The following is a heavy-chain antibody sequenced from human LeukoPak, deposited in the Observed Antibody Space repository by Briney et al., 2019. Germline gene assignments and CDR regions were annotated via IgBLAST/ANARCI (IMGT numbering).Heavy chain of an antibody. CDR2: IKQDGSEK. CDR3: ATRGGPYSGSGWYH. Sequence: GGSLRLSCAASGFTFSDYYMSWIRQAPGKGLEWVANIKQDGSEKYYVDSVKGRFTISRDNAKNSLYLQMNSLRAEDTAVYYCATRGGPYSGSGWYHWGQGTLVTVSS. J-gene: IGHJ5*02. D-gene: IGHD6-19*01. CDR1: GFTFSDYY. V-gene: IGHV3-7*01.